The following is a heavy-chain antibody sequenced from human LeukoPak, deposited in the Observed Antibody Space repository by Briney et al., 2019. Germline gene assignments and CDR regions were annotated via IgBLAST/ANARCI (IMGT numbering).Heavy chain of an antibody. CDR2: ISSSGSTI. V-gene: IGHV3-11*01. Sequence: GGSLRLSCAASGFTFSDYYMSWIRQAPGKGLEWVSYISSSGSTIYYADSVKGRFTISRDNSKNTLYLQMNSLRAEDTAVYYCAKREYQLLYSGWFDPWGQGTLVTVSS. CDR3: AKREYQLLYSGWFDP. J-gene: IGHJ5*02. CDR1: GFTFSDYY. D-gene: IGHD2-2*02.